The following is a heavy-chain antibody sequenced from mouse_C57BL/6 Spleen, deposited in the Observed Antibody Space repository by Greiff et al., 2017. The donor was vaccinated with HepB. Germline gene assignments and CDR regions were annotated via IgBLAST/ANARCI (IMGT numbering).Heavy chain of an antibody. D-gene: IGHD2-12*01. J-gene: IGHJ2*01. CDR1: GYTFTSYG. V-gene: IGHV1-81*01. CDR2: IHPNSGST. Sequence: VQLQQSGAELARPGASVKLSCKASGYTFTSYGISWVKQRTGQGLEWIGMIHPNSGSTNYNEKFKSKATLTVDKSSSTAYMQLSSLTSEDSAVYYCARDDGYWGQGTTLTVSS. CDR3: ARDDGY.